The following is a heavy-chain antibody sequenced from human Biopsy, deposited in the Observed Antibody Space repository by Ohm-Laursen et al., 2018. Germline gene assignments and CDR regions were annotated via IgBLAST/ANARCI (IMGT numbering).Heavy chain of an antibody. D-gene: IGHD3-22*01. Sequence: SDTLSLTCSVSGGSLSNYYWSWIRQPAGKGLEWIGRIYTSGSSNKNPSLMSRVTMSVDTSKKQFSLKVRSVTAADTAVYYCVRGVDYYDPYHYYALDVWGRGTTVTVSS. V-gene: IGHV4-4*07. CDR2: IYTSGSS. J-gene: IGHJ6*02. CDR3: VRGVDYYDPYHYYALDV. CDR1: GGSLSNYY.